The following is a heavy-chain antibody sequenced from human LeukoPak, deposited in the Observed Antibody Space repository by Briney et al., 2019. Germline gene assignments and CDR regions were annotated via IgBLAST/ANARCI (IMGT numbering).Heavy chain of an antibody. Sequence: GGSLRLSCAASGFTFSSYGMHWVRQAPGKGLEWVAVISYDGSNKYYADSVKGRFTISRDNSKNTLYPQMNSLRAEDTAVYYCAKDYTGSYYGSGSYWGQGTLVTVSS. J-gene: IGHJ4*02. CDR2: ISYDGSNK. V-gene: IGHV3-30*18. D-gene: IGHD3-10*01. CDR1: GFTFSSYG. CDR3: AKDYTGSYYGSGSY.